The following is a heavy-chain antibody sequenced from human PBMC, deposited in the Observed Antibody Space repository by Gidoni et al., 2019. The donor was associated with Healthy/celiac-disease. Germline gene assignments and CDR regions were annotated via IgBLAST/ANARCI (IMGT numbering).Heavy chain of an antibody. CDR3: HLTIFGVDQNPKFDY. D-gene: IGHD3-3*01. CDR2: NSGNT. J-gene: IGHJ4*02. Sequence: NSGNTGYAQKFQGRVTMTRNTSISTAYMELSSLRSEDTAVYYCHLTIFGVDQNPKFDYWGQGTLVTVSS. V-gene: IGHV1-8*01.